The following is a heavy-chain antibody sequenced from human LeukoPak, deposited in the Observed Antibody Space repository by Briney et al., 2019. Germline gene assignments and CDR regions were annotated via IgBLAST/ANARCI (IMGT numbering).Heavy chain of an antibody. CDR3: AREERMVRGVITPLDYFDY. CDR2: ISSSGSTR. CDR1: GFTFSDYY. D-gene: IGHD3-10*01. J-gene: IGHJ4*02. Sequence: PGGSLRLSCAASGFTFSDYYMSWIRQAPGKGLEWVSYISSSGSTRYYADSVKGRFTISRDNAKNSLYLQMNSLRAEDTAVYYCAREERMVRGVITPLDYFDYWVQGTLVTVDS. V-gene: IGHV3-11*01.